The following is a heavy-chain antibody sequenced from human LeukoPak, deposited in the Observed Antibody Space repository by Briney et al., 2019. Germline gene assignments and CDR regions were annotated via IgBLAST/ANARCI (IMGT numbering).Heavy chain of an antibody. CDR2: IIPIFGTA. Sequence: SVKVSCKASGGTFSSYAISWVRQAPGQGLEWMGGIIPIFGTANYAQKFQGRATITADESTSTAYMELSSLRSEDTAVYYCAGDLGYCSSTSCNHYYYGMDVWGKGTTVTVSS. V-gene: IGHV1-69*13. CDR3: AGDLGYCSSTSCNHYYYGMDV. CDR1: GGTFSSYA. J-gene: IGHJ6*04. D-gene: IGHD2-2*01.